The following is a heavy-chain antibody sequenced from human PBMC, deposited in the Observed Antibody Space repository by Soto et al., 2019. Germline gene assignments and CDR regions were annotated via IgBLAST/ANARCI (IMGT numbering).Heavy chain of an antibody. Sequence: SETLSLTCTVSGGSISSGGYYWSWIRQHPGKGLEWIGCIYYSGSTYYNPSLKSRVTISVDTSKNQFSLKLSSVTAADTAVYYCARDQGPTFSETGAFDIWGQGTMVTLS. CDR3: ARDQGPTFSETGAFDI. J-gene: IGHJ3*02. V-gene: IGHV4-31*03. CDR1: GGSISSGGYY. D-gene: IGHD6-19*01. CDR2: IYYSGST.